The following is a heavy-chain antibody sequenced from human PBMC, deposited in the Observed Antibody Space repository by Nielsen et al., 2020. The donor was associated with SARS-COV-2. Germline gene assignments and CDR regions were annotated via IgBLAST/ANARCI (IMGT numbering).Heavy chain of an antibody. Sequence: ASVKVSCKVSGNTLSGLSMHWVRQAPGKGLEWMGGFDPEDGGITYAQKFQGRVTMTEDTSTDTAYMELSSLRSEDTAVYYCASLPYDNSCLDFDSWGQGTLVAVSS. CDR1: GNTLSGLS. J-gene: IGHJ4*02. CDR2: FDPEDGGI. CDR3: ASLPYDNSCLDFDS. D-gene: IGHD3-22*01. V-gene: IGHV1-24*01.